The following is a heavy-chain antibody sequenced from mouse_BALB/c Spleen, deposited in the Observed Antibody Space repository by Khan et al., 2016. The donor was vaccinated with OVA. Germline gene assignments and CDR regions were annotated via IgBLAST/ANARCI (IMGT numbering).Heavy chain of an antibody. CDR1: GFSLSRYN. V-gene: IGHV2-6-4*01. CDR3: ARAYYRYDGYYAMDY. J-gene: IGHJ4*01. D-gene: IGHD2-14*01. Sequence: VQLQESGPGLVAPSQSLSITCTVSGFSLSRYNIHWVRQPPGKGLEWLGMIWGGGGTDYNSTLKSRLSIRKDNSQSQVLLKMNSLQTDDTAMYYCARAYYRYDGYYAMDYWGQGTSVTVS. CDR2: IWGGGGT.